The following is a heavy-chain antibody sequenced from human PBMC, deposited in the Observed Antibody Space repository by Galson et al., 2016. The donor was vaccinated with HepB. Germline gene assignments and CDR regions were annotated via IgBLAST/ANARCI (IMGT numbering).Heavy chain of an antibody. J-gene: IGHJ4*02. CDR1: GDSVSSNSAG. CDR3: ARSYLLGRGFGW. CDR2: TYYRSDWRS. D-gene: IGHD7-27*01. V-gene: IGHV6-1*01. Sequence: CAISGDSVSSNSAGWNWIRQSPSRGLEWLGRTYYRSDWRSDYADSVKGRITINPDTSKNQFSLQLNSVTPEDTAVYYCARSYLLGRGFGWWGQGTLVTVSS.